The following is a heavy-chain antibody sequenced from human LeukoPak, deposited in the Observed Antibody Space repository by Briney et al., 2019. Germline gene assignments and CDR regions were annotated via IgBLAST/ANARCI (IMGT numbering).Heavy chain of an antibody. CDR1: GFTFNNYN. CDR2: TTLSSTTI. CDR3: ARGGYYDILTGRIDY. J-gene: IGHJ4*02. D-gene: IGHD3-9*01. V-gene: IGHV3-48*01. Sequence: GGSLRLSCAASGFTFNNYNMNWVRQAPGKGLEWVSYTTLSSTTIYYADSVKGRFTISRDNAKNSLYLQMNSLRAEDTAVYYCARGGYYDILTGRIDYWGRGTLVTVSS.